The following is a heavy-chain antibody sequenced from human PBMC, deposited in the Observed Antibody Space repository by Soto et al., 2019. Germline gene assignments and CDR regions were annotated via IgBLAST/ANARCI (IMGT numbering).Heavy chain of an antibody. CDR2: ISGSGGST. J-gene: IGHJ6*02. V-gene: IGHV3-23*01. CDR3: AKGRYSSSWYARNYYGMDV. CDR1: GFTFSSYA. Sequence: GGSLRLSCAASGFTFSSYAMSWVRRAPGKGLEWVSAISGSGGSTYYADSVKGRFTISRDNSKNTLYLQMNSLRAEDTAVYYCAKGRYSSSWYARNYYGMDVWGQGTTVTVSS. D-gene: IGHD6-13*01.